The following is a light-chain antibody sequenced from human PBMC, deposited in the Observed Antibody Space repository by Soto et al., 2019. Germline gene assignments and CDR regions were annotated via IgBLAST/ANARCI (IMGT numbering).Light chain of an antibody. CDR2: GAS. CDR3: QQYNNWPWT. V-gene: IGKV1-9*01. Sequence: IQLTQSPSSLSASVGDRVTITCRASPAIASFLAWYQQKPGTAPKLLIYGASTLQSGVPSRFSGSRSGTDYTLTIASLQPEDFAVYYCQQYNNWPWTFGQGTKVEIK. J-gene: IGKJ1*01. CDR1: PAIASF.